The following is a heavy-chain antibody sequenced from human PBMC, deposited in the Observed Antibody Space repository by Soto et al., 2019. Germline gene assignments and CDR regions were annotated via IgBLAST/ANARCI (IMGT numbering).Heavy chain of an antibody. J-gene: IGHJ4*02. CDR2: IYYSGST. CDR1: GGSISSSSYY. Sequence: SETLSLTCTVSGGSISSSSYYWGWIRQPPGKGLEWIGSIYYSGSTYYNPSLKSRVTISVDTSKNQFSLKLSSVTAADTAVYYCARAEGYGIQLFDYWGQGTLVTVSS. CDR3: ARAEGYGIQLFDY. V-gene: IGHV4-39*01. D-gene: IGHD5-18*01.